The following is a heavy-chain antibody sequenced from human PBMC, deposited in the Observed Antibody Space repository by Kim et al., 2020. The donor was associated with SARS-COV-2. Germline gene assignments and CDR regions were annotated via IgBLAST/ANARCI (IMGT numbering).Heavy chain of an antibody. CDR2: IKEDGRDT. V-gene: IGHV3-7*01. Sequence: GESLRLSCVGSGFAFSTSWMTWVRQVPGKGLEWVANIKEDGRDTYYVDSVKGRFTISRDNAKRSVYLQMNSLRAEDKAVYYCAREPYDSSGYGAFDYWG. CDR1: GFAFSTSW. D-gene: IGHD3-22*01. J-gene: IGHJ4*01. CDR3: AREPYDSSGYGAFDY.